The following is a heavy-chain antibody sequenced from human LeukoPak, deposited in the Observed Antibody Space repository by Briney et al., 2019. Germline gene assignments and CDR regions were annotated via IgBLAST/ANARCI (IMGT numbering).Heavy chain of an antibody. CDR1: GYTFTSHY. CDR2: VDPSGGTT. Sequence: ASVKVSCKASGYTFTSHYMHWVRQAPGQGLEWMGIVDPSGGTTSRAQKFQGRVTITADESTSTAYMELSSLRSEDTAVYYCARGVIAGFHYFDYWGQGTLVTVSS. CDR3: ARGVIAGFHYFDY. J-gene: IGHJ4*02. D-gene: IGHD3-10*01. V-gene: IGHV1-46*01.